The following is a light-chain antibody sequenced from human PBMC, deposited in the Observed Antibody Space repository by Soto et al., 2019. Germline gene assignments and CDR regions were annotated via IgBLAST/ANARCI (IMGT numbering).Light chain of an antibody. V-gene: IGKV3-15*01. CDR2: GAS. J-gene: IGKJ1*01. CDR3: QQYHDWAWT. Sequence: EVVLTQSPATLSVSLGERATLSCRASQSISTHLAWYQHKPGQAPRRLMSGASTRATGIPARFSGSGSGTDFTLIISSLQSEDFAIYYCQQYHDWAWTLGQGTKVEIK. CDR1: QSISTH.